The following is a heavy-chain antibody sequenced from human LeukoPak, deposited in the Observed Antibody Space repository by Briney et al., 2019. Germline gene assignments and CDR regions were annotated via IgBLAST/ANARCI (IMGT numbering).Heavy chain of an antibody. Sequence: TGGSLRLSCAASGFTFSSYWMTWVRQVPGKGLEWVANIKPGGNEKYYVDSVKGRFTISRDNVKNSLYLQMNSLRAEDTAIYYCATFRFLGTWGQGTMVTVSP. CDR2: IKPGGNEK. CDR1: GFTFSSYW. J-gene: IGHJ3*01. V-gene: IGHV3-7*03. D-gene: IGHD3-3*01. CDR3: ATFRFLGT.